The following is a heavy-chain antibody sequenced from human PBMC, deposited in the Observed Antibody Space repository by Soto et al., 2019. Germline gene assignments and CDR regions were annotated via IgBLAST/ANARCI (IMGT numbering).Heavy chain of an antibody. V-gene: IGHV3-23*01. D-gene: IGHD3-9*01. CDR1: GLTFSSYA. J-gene: IGHJ4*02. CDR2: VSIGGST. Sequence: GGSLRLSCAASGLTFSSYAMGWVRQGPGKGLEWVAVVSIGGSTHYADSVRGRFTISRDNSKNTLSLQMSSLTPDDTAVYYCVKLTDYWGLGTLVTVSS. CDR3: VKLTDY.